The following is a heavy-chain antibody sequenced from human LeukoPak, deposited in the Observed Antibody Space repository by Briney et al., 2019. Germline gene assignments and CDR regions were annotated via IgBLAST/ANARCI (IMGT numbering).Heavy chain of an antibody. CDR2: INPNSGGT. Sequence: ASVKVSCKASGYTFTGYYMHWVRQAPGQGLEWMGLINPNSGGTNYAQKFQGRVTMTRDTSISTAYMELSRLRSDDTAVYYCARVITFGGVIVPFDYWGQGTLVTVSS. D-gene: IGHD3-16*02. CDR1: GYTFTGYY. V-gene: IGHV1-2*02. CDR3: ARVITFGGVIVPFDY. J-gene: IGHJ4*02.